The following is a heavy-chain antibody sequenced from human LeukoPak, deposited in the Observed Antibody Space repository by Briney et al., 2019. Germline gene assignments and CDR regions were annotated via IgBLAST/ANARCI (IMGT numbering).Heavy chain of an antibody. D-gene: IGHD6-19*01. Sequence: ASVKASCKVSGYTLTELSMHWVRQAPGKGLEWIGGFGPEYGETIYAQKFHGRVTMTEDTSTDTAYMELSSLRSEDTAVYYCATQSDVLYAFDIWGQGTMVTVS. CDR2: FGPEYGET. J-gene: IGHJ3*02. CDR3: ATQSDVLYAFDI. CDR1: GYTLTELS. V-gene: IGHV1-24*01.